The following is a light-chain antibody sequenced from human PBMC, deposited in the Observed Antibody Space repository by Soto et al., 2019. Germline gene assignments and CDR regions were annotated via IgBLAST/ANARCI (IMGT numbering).Light chain of an antibody. J-gene: IGKJ2*01. CDR3: QHYYSTPYT. Sequence: DIVMTQSPDSLAVSLGERATINCKASQSVFHTSKKKNHLACNQKKPGQPPKLLFYWASTRESGVPDRFSGSGSGADFALTISSLQAEDVAVYYCQHYYSTPYTFGQGTKLDIK. CDR1: QSVFHTSKKKNH. V-gene: IGKV4-1*01. CDR2: WAS.